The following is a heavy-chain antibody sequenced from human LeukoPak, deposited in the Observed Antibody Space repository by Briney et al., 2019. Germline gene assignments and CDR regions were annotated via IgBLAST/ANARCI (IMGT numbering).Heavy chain of an antibody. V-gene: IGHV4-39*01. CDR1: GGSISSSSYY. CDR2: IYYSGST. J-gene: IGHJ4*02. Sequence: TSETLSLTCTVSGGSISSSSYYWGWIRQPPGKGLEWIRSIYYSGSTYYNPSLKSRVTISADTSKNQFSLKLRSVTAADTAVYYCARHVGVGATLFDYWGQGTLVTVSS. CDR3: ARHVGVGATLFDY. D-gene: IGHD1-26*01.